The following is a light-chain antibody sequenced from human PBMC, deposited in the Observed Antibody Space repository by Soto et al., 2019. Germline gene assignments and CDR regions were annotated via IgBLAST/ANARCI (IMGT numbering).Light chain of an antibody. Sequence: QSALTQPASVSGSPGQSITISCTRTSSDIGGYNYVSWYQQHPGKGPKLMIYEVRNRPSGISNRFSASKSGNTASLTISGLQAEDEAHYYCSSFASGSPYVFGTGTKLTVL. CDR1: SSDIGGYNY. CDR2: EVR. J-gene: IGLJ1*01. V-gene: IGLV2-14*01. CDR3: SSFASGSPYV.